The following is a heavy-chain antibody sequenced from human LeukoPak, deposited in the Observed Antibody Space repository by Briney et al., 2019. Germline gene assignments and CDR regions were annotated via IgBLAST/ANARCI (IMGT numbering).Heavy chain of an antibody. CDR3: AKVQMRYCSGGTCYPFDY. D-gene: IGHD2-15*01. Sequence: GGSLRLPCAASGFTFSSYAMSWVRQAPGKGLEWVSAISHSGATTYYADSVKGRFTISRDNSKNTLYLQMNSLRAEDTAVYYCAKVQMRYCSGGTCYPFDYWGQGALVTVSS. J-gene: IGHJ4*02. V-gene: IGHV3-23*01. CDR1: GFTFSSYA. CDR2: ISHSGATT.